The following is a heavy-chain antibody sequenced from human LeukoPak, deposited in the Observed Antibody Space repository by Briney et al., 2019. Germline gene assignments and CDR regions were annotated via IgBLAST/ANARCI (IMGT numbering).Heavy chain of an antibody. CDR2: IYYSGST. CDR3: ARAPREVAGTLGYFQH. Sequence: SETLSLTRTVSGGSISSYYWSWIRQPPGKGLEWIGYIYYSGSTNYNPSLKSRVTISVDTSKNQFSLKLSSVTAADTAVYYCARAPREVAGTLGYFQHWGQGTLVTVSS. J-gene: IGHJ1*01. D-gene: IGHD6-19*01. CDR1: GGSISSYY. V-gene: IGHV4-59*01.